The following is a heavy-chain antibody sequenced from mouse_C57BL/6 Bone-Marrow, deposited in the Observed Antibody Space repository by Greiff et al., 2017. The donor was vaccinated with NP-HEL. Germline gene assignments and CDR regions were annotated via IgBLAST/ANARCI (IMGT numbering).Heavy chain of an antibody. J-gene: IGHJ3*01. CDR3: VKSVGLLEGFAY. CDR2: IRNKANGYTT. Sequence: EVQGVESGGGLVQPGASLRLSCAASGFTFTDYYMSWVRQPPGKAPEWLALIRNKANGYTTEYNASVKGRFTISTYNSLNILYLQMNTLRAEDSATYYCVKSVGLLEGFAYWGQGTLVTVSA. D-gene: IGHD2-3*01. V-gene: IGHV7-4*01. CDR1: GFTFTDYY.